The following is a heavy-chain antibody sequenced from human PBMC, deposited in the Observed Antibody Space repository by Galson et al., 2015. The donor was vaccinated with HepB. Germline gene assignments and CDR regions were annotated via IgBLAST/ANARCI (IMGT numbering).Heavy chain of an antibody. CDR2: INHSGST. Sequence: SLTCAVYGGSFSGYYWSWIRQPPGKGLEWIGEINHSGSTNYNPSLKSRVTISVVTSKNQFSLKLSSVTAADTAVYYCARGTPHNPHDEYWGQGTLVTVSS. CDR3: ARGTPHNPHDEY. J-gene: IGHJ4*02. CDR1: GGSFSGYY. V-gene: IGHV4-34*01. D-gene: IGHD1-1*01.